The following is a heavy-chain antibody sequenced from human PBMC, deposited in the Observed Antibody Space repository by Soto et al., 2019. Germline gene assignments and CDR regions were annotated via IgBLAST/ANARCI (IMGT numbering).Heavy chain of an antibody. J-gene: IGHJ4*02. CDR3: ARIYDFWSGTYYFDY. D-gene: IGHD3-3*01. CDR1: GFSLSNARMG. Sequence: QVTLKESGPVLVKPTETLTLTCTVSGFSLSNARMGVSWIRQPPGKALEWLAHIFSNDEKSYSTSLKSRLTISKDTSKSQVVLTMTNMDPVDTATYYCARIYDFWSGTYYFDYWGQGTLVTVSS. V-gene: IGHV2-26*01. CDR2: IFSNDEK.